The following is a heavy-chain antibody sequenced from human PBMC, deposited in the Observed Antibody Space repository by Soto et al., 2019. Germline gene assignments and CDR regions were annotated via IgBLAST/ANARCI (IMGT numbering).Heavy chain of an antibody. J-gene: IGHJ5*02. CDR2: ISSSGSTI. CDR1: GFTFSSYE. V-gene: IGHV3-48*03. Sequence: GGSLRLSCGASGFTFSSYEMNWVRQAPGKGLEWVSYISSSGSTIYYTDSVKGRFTSSRDNAKNSLYLQMNSLRAEDTAVYYYARRGAWFDPWGQGTLVTVSS. CDR3: ARRGAWFDP.